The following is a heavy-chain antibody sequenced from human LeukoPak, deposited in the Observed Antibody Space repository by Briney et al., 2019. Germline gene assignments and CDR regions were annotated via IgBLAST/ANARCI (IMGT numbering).Heavy chain of an antibody. D-gene: IGHD3-10*01. CDR3: ARSIELWFGEQTYDWFDP. CDR2: INPNSGGT. Sequence: ASVKVSCKASGYTFTGYYMHWVRQAPGQGLEWMGRINPNSGGTNYAQKFQGRVTMTRDTSIGTAYMELSRLRSDDTAVYYCARSIELWFGEQTYDWFDPWGQGTLVTVSS. J-gene: IGHJ5*02. CDR1: GYTFTGYY. V-gene: IGHV1-2*06.